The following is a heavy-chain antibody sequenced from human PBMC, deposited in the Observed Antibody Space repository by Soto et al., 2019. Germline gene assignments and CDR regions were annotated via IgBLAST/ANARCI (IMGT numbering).Heavy chain of an antibody. CDR1: GGSISSSSYY. CDR3: AASPDSYYYDSSGYYYAFDY. CDR2: IYYSGST. D-gene: IGHD3-22*01. J-gene: IGHJ4*02. V-gene: IGHV4-39*01. Sequence: QLQLQESGPGLVKPSETLSLTCTVSGGSISSSSYYWGWIRQPPGKGLEWIGSIYYSGSTYYNPSLKSRVTIPVDTSKNQCSPKLSYVTAADTSVYYCAASPDSYYYDSSGYYYAFDYCSQRTLVTVSS.